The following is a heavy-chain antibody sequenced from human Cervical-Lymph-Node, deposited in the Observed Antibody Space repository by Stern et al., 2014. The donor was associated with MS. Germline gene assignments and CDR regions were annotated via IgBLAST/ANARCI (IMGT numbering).Heavy chain of an antibody. D-gene: IGHD6-13*01. Sequence: QVQLVQSGAEVEKPGASVKVSCKASGYTFTGYYLNWVRQAPGQGLEWMGRINPNSGATKYAQSLEGRVTMTRDTSIPTAFMDLTRLTTDDTAVYYCAREGRYSSSWRPEVADSWGQGTLVTVSS. J-gene: IGHJ5*01. V-gene: IGHV1-2*06. CDR2: INPNSGAT. CDR1: GYTFTGYY. CDR3: AREGRYSSSWRPEVADS.